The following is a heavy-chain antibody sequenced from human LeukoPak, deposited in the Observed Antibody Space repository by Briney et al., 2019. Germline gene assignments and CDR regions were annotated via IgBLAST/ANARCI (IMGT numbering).Heavy chain of an antibody. V-gene: IGHV4-4*07. Sequence: SETLSLTCTVSGGSISSYYWSWIRQPAGNGLEWIGRIYTSGSTNYNPSLKSRVTMSVDTSKNQFSLKLSSVTAADTAVYYCAENNDILTGPVFYYWGQGTLVTVSS. J-gene: IGHJ4*02. CDR2: IYTSGST. D-gene: IGHD3-9*01. CDR3: AENNDILTGPVFYY. CDR1: GGSISSYY.